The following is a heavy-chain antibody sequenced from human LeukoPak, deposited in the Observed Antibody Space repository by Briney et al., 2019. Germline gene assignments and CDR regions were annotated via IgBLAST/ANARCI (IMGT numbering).Heavy chain of an antibody. J-gene: IGHJ4*02. CDR1: GFTFSSYW. Sequence: LAGGSLRLSCAASGFTFSSYWMHWVRHAPGKGLVWVSRINSDGSSTSYADSVKGRFTISRDNAKNTLYLQMNSLRAEDTAVYYCARGVAGYCTNGVCYPLDYWGQGTLATVSS. CDR2: INSDGSST. V-gene: IGHV3-74*01. CDR3: ARGVAGYCTNGVCYPLDY. D-gene: IGHD2-8*01.